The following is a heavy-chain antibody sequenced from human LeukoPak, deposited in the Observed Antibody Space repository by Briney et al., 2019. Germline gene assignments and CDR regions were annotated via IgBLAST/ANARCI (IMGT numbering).Heavy chain of an antibody. CDR1: GFTFSSYS. Sequence: GGSLRLSCAASGFTFSSYSMNWVRQAPGKGLEWVSSISSSSSYIYYADSVKGRFTISRDNAKNSLYLQMNSLRAEDTAVYYCARDTRDIVVVPAAKHYYYYYGMDVWGQGTTVTDSS. J-gene: IGHJ6*02. CDR3: ARDTRDIVVVPAAKHYYYYYGMDV. CDR2: ISSSSSYI. V-gene: IGHV3-21*01. D-gene: IGHD2-2*01.